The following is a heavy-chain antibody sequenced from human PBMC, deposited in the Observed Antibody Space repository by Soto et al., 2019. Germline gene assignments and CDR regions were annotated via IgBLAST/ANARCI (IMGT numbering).Heavy chain of an antibody. J-gene: IGHJ2*01. V-gene: IGHV3-33*01. CDR2: IWYDGSNK. D-gene: IGHD3-10*01. CDR3: ARAGRYYYGSGSYWYFDL. CDR1: GFTFSSYG. Sequence: QVQLVESGGGVVQPGRSLRLSCAASGFTFSSYGMHWVRQAPGKGLEWVAVIWYDGSNKFYADSVKGRFTVSRDNSKNTLYLQMNSLRAEDTALYYCARAGRYYYGSGSYWYFDLWGRGTLVTVSS.